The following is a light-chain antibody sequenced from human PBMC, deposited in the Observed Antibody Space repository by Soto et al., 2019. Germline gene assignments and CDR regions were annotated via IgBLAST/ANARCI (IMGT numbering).Light chain of an antibody. CDR1: QGISSY. J-gene: IGKJ1*01. CDR3: QKYNNWPTKR. V-gene: IGKV1-9*01. CDR2: TAS. Sequence: SQVTQSPASLSSSVGDRVTITGRASQGISSYVGWCQQKPGPAPKLLIYTASTLQSGVPSSFRGSGSGTDFTLTISSLQTEDFAVYYCQKYNNWPTKRFGQGTQVDI.